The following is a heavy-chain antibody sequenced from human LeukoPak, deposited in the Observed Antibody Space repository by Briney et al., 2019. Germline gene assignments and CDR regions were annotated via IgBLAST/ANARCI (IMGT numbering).Heavy chain of an antibody. CDR1: GYTLTELS. V-gene: IGHV1-24*01. CDR3: ATINYDYVWGSYRSKGSFDY. D-gene: IGHD3-16*02. Sequence: GASVKVSCKVSGYTLTELSMHWVRQAPGKGLEWMGGFDPEDGETIYAQKFQGRVTMTEDTSTDTAYMELSSLRSEDTAVYYCATINYDYVWGSYRSKGSFDYWGQGTLVTVSS. J-gene: IGHJ4*02. CDR2: FDPEDGET.